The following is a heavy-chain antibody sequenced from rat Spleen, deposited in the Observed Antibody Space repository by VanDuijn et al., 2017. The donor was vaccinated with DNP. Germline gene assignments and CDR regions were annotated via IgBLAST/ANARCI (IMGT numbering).Heavy chain of an antibody. J-gene: IGHJ1*01. CDR1: GFTFSDYN. V-gene: IGHV5-7*01. CDR2: ISYDGSST. CDR3: ARPNWYFDF. Sequence: EVQLVESGGNLVQPGRSLKLSCAASGFTFSDYNMAWVRQAPKKSLEWVATISYDGSSTYYRDSVKGRFTISRDNAKNTLYLQMDSLRSEDTATYYCARPNWYFDFWGPGTMVTVSS.